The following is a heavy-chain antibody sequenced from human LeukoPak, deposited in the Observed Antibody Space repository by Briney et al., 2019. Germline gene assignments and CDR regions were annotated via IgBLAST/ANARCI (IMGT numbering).Heavy chain of an antibody. CDR2: IRYDGSNK. CDR1: GFTFSSYG. V-gene: IGHV3-30*02. J-gene: IGHJ4*02. D-gene: IGHD3-22*01. CDR3: AKGPNYDSSGYYDY. Sequence: GGSLRLSCAASGFTFSSYGMHWVRQAPGKGLEWVAFIRYDGSNKYYADSVKGRLTISRDNSKNTLYLQMNSLRAEDTAVYYCAKGPNYDSSGYYDYWGQGTLVTVSS.